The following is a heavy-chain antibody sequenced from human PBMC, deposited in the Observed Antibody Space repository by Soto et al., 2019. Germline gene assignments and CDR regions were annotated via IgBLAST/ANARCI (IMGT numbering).Heavy chain of an antibody. V-gene: IGHV4-31*03. J-gene: IGHJ6*02. CDR2: IYYSGST. CDR3: ARFRITMIVVPQLNYGMDV. Sequence: LSLTCTVSGGSISSGGYYWSWIRQHPGKGLEWIGYIYYSGSTYYNPSLKSRVTISVDTSKNQFSLKLSSVTAADTAVYYCARFRITMIVVPQLNYGMDVWGQGTTVTVSS. D-gene: IGHD3-22*01. CDR1: GGSISSGGYY.